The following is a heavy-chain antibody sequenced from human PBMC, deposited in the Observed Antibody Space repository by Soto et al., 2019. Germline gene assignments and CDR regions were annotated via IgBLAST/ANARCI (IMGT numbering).Heavy chain of an antibody. V-gene: IGHV3-33*01. D-gene: IGHD1-26*01. CDR3: ARDSAVYSGSYSYFDY. CDR1: GFTFSSYG. J-gene: IGHJ4*02. CDR2: IWYGGSNK. Sequence: GGSLRLSCAASGFTFSSYGMHWVRQAPGKGLEWVAVIWYGGSNKYYADSVKGRFTISRDNSKNTLYLQMNSLRAEDTAVYYCARDSAVYSGSYSYFDYWGQGTLVTVSS.